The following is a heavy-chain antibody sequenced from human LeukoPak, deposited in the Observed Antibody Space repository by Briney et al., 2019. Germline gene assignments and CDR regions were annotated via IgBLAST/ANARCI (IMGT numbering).Heavy chain of an antibody. CDR1: TFTXXY. D-gene: IGHD2-2*01. CDR2: INPSSGGT. V-gene: IGHV1-2*02. CDR3: ARDHSGYCSSTSCLYGMDV. J-gene: IGHJ6*02. Sequence: TFTXXYMHWVRQAPGQGLEWMGWINPSSGGTNYAQKFQGRVTMTRDTSISTAYMELSRLRSDDTAVYYCARDHSGYCSSTSCLYGMDVWGQGTTVTVSS.